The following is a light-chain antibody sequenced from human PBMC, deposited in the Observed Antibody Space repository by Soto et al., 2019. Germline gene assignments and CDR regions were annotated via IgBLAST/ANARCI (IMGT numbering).Light chain of an antibody. CDR1: SSDVGGYNY. CDR3: SSYRTSNTRQIV. CDR2: DVS. Sequence: QSVLTQPASVSGSPGQSITISCTGTSSDVGGYNYVSWYQHHPGKAPKLMIYDVSNRPSGVSNRFSGSKSGNTASLSISGLQPEDEADYYCSSYRTSNTRQIVCRTGTKVTV. J-gene: IGLJ1*01. V-gene: IGLV2-14*03.